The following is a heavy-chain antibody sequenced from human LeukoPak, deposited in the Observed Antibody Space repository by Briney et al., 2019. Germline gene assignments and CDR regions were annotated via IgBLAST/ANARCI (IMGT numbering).Heavy chain of an antibody. J-gene: IGHJ4*02. CDR3: ARGTPPSSSCYDY. D-gene: IGHD6-13*01. V-gene: IGHV4-59*12. Sequence: SETLSLTCTVSGESMSGFYWNWIRQPPGKGLEWIGYMHYTGSTNYNPSLKSRVTISIDTSKNQFSLKLNSVTAADTAVYYCARGTPPSSSCYDYWGQGTLVTVSS. CDR1: GESMSGFY. CDR2: MHYTGST.